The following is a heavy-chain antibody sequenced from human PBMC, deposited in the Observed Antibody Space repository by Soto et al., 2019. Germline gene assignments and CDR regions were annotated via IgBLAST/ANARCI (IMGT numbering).Heavy chain of an antibody. D-gene: IGHD4-17*01. CDR1: GFTFSSYA. Sequence: QVQLVESGGGVVQPGRSLRLSCAASGFTFSSYAMYWVRQAPGKGLEWVAVISYDGSNKNYADSVKGRFTISRDYSQNTLYLQMNSLRAEDTAIYYCARPTGTTGAHWYFDLWGRGTLVTVSS. V-gene: IGHV3-30-3*01. CDR3: ARPTGTTGAHWYFDL. CDR2: ISYDGSNK. J-gene: IGHJ2*01.